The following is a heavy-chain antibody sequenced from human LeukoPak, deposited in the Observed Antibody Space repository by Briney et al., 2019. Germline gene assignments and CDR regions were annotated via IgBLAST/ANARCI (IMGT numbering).Heavy chain of an antibody. V-gene: IGHV3-48*01. CDR2: ISSSSSTI. CDR3: ARDAKTKCSSTSCYGEQTNWFDP. Sequence: PGGSLRLSCAASGFTFSNAWMSWVRQAPGKGLEWVSYISSSSSTIYYADSVKGRFTISRDNAKNSLYLQMNSLRAEDTAVYYCARDAKTKCSSTSCYGEQTNWFDPWGQGTLVTVSS. CDR1: GFTFSNAW. J-gene: IGHJ5*02. D-gene: IGHD2-2*01.